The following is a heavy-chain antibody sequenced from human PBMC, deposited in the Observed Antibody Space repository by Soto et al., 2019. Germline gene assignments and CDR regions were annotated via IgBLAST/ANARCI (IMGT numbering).Heavy chain of an antibody. V-gene: IGHV3-30*18. CDR1: GFTFSSYG. Sequence: PGGSLRLSCAASGFTFSSYGMHWVRQAPGKGLEWVAVISYDGSNKYYADSVKGRFTISRDNSKNTLYLQMNSLRAEDTAVYYCAKGTGIAAAGQGLGGMDVWGQGTTVTVSS. CDR2: ISYDGSNK. D-gene: IGHD6-13*01. CDR3: AKGTGIAAAGQGLGGMDV. J-gene: IGHJ6*02.